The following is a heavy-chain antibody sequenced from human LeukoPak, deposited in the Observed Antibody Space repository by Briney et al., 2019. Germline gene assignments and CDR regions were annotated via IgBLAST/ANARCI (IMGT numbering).Heavy chain of an antibody. J-gene: IGHJ4*02. CDR1: GGSFSGYY. Sequence: PSETLSLTCAVYGGSFSGYYWSWIRQPPGKGLEWIGEINHSGSTNYNPSLKSRVTISVDTSKNQFSLKLSSVTAADTAVYYCARRAVAGNVRYWGQGTLVTVSS. CDR3: ARRAVAGNVRY. V-gene: IGHV4-34*01. D-gene: IGHD6-19*01. CDR2: INHSGST.